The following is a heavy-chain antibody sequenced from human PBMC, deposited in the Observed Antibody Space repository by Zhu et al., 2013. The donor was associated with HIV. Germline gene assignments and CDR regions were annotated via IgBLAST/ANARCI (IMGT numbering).Heavy chain of an antibody. CDR1: GGSFYTYA. V-gene: IGHV1-69*01. CDR3: ARDLGAVGGTTGYGLDV. Sequence: QVQLVQSGAEVKKPGSSVKVSCKASGGSFYTYAVNWVRRAPGQGLEWMGGIIPDLGMANYPQRLQGRVTISADVSTGTAYMELSRLTSEDTALYYCARDLGAVGGTTGYGLDVWGQGTSVIV. J-gene: IGHJ6*02. D-gene: IGHD3-16*01. CDR2: IIPDLGMA.